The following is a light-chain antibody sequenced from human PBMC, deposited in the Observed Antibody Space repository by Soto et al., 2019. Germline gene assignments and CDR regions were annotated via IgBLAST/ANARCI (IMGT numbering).Light chain of an antibody. CDR3: QQYGSSPIFT. CDR2: GAS. CDR1: QSVSSSY. J-gene: IGKJ3*01. Sequence: EIVLTQSPGTLSLSPGERATLSCRASQSVSSSYLAWYQQKPGQAPRLLIYGASSRVTGIPDRFSGSGSGTDFTLTIRRLEPEDFAVYYCQQYGSSPIFTFCPGTKVDI. V-gene: IGKV3-20*01.